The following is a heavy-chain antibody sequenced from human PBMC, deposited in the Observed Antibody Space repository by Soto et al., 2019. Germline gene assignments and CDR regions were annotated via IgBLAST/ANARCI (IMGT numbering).Heavy chain of an antibody. J-gene: IGHJ6*02. CDR1: GFTVSSNY. D-gene: IGHD5-18*01. CDR2: IYSGGST. CDR3: ATVGGSSYGLHYYYVMDV. Sequence: EVQLVETGGGLIQPGGSLRLSCAASGFTVSSNYMTWVRQAPGKGLEWVSVIYSGGSTYYADSVKGRFTISRDNSKNTLYLQMNSLRAEDTAVYYCATVGGSSYGLHYYYVMDVWGQGTTVTVSS. V-gene: IGHV3-53*02.